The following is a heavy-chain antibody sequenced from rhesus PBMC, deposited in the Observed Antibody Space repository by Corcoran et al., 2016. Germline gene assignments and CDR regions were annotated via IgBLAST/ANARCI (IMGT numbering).Heavy chain of an antibody. CDR1: GYSISSGYG. V-gene: IGHV4-122*02. CDR2: ISYSGST. J-gene: IGHJ4*01. CDR3: ARRAAAFDY. D-gene: IGHD6-43*01. Sequence: QLQLQESGPGLVKPSETLSLTCAVSGYSISSGYGWSWIRQPPGKGLEWIGYISYSGSTSYNPSLKSRVTISRDTSTNQFFLKLSSVTAADTAVYYCARRAAAFDYWGQGVLVTVSS.